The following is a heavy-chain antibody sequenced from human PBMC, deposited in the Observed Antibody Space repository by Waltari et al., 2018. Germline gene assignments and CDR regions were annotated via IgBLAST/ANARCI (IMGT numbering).Heavy chain of an antibody. Sequence: QVHLVQSGAEVKKPGSSVKVSCKASGGTFSTYAVNWVRQAPGQGLEWVGGVIPGLSKPNSAQKFQGRVTPTADKSPNTAYMELSGLRSDDTAIYYCARARTQLRSGDNYYYYMDVWGKGTTVTVS. V-gene: IGHV1-69*10. CDR3: ARARTQLRSGDNYYYYMDV. J-gene: IGHJ6*03. CDR2: VIPGLSKP. D-gene: IGHD2-2*01. CDR1: GGTFSTYA.